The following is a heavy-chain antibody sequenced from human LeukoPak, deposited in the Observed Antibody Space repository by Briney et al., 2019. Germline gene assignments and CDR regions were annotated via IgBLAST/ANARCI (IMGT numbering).Heavy chain of an antibody. D-gene: IGHD2-21*02. CDR2: IYYNGAT. CDR3: ARHKGYQGDLDYFDS. Sequence: PSETLSLTCTVSGGSIRSTSHYWGWVRQPPGKGLEWIGSIYYNGATYYNPSLKSRVTISVDTSKNQFSLKLTSVTAADTALYYCARHKGYQGDLDYFDSWGQGTLVTVSS. J-gene: IGHJ4*02. V-gene: IGHV4-39*01. CDR1: GGSIRSTSHY.